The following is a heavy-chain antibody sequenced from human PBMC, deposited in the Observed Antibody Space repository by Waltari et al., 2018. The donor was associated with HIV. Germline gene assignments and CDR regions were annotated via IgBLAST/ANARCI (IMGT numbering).Heavy chain of an antibody. CDR3: ARKIPEGHAFDS. J-gene: IGHJ4*02. CDR2: TYYVGPT. D-gene: IGHD2-2*01. Sequence: QVQLQESGPGPVKPSETLSLTCGVSGYSLPTGYYWGGLRQPPGKGLEWIGSTYYVGPTYYNPSLKSRVTISVDTSKNQFSLKVTSVTAADTAVYYCARKIPEGHAFDSWGQGTLVTVSS. V-gene: IGHV4-38-2*01. CDR1: GYSLPTGYY.